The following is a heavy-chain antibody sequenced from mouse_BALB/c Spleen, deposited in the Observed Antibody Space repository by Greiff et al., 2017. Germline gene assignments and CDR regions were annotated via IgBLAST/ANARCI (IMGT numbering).Heavy chain of an antibody. J-gene: IGHJ2*01. CDR2: IDPENGDT. CDR3: NARSYFDY. V-gene: IGHV14-4*02. CDR1: GFNIKDYY. Sequence: VQLKQSGAELVRSGASVKLSCTASGFNIKDYYMHWVKQRPEQGLEWIGWIDPENGDTEYAPKFQGKATMTADTSSNTAYLQLRSLTSEDTAVYYCNARSYFDYWGQGTTLTVSS.